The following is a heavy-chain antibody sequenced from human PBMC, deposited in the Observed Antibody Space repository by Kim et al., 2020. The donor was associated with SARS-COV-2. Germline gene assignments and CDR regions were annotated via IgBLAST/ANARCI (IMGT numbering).Heavy chain of an antibody. V-gene: IGHV3-23*01. CDR2: ISGSGGST. J-gene: IGHJ4*02. D-gene: IGHD2-2*01. CDR3: AKWGPGDIVVVPAAAEFDY. CDR1: GFTFSSYA. Sequence: GGSLRLSCAASGFTFSSYAMSWVRQAPGKGLEWVSAISGSGGSTYYADSVKGRFTISRDNSKNTLYLQMNSLRAEDTAVYYCAKWGPGDIVVVPAAAEFDYWGQGTLVTVSS.